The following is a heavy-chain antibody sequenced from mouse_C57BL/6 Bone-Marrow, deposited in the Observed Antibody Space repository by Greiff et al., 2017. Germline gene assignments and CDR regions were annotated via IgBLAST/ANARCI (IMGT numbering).Heavy chain of an antibody. Sequence: VQLQQSVAELVRPGASVKLSCTASGFNIKNTYMHWVKQRPEQGLEWIGRIDPANGNTKYAPKFQGKATITADTSSNTAYLQLSSLTSEDTAIYYGASPSYYSNYEYYAMDYWGQGTSVTVSS. CDR3: ASPSYYSNYEYYAMDY. V-gene: IGHV14-3*01. CDR1: GFNIKNTY. J-gene: IGHJ4*01. CDR2: IDPANGNT. D-gene: IGHD2-5*01.